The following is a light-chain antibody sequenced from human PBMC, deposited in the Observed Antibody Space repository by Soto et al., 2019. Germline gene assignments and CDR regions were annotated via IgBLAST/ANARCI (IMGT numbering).Light chain of an antibody. CDR3: AAWDDRLNGVV. V-gene: IGLV1-44*01. J-gene: IGLJ3*02. CDR1: RSNVASNY. CDR2: DNS. Sequence: QSVLTQPPSASGTPGQRVIISCCGSRSNVASNYVNWYQQVPGTAPKLLIYDNSQRPSGIPDRFSGSKSGTSASLAISGLQSDDEADYYCAAWDDRLNGVVFGGGTKLTVL.